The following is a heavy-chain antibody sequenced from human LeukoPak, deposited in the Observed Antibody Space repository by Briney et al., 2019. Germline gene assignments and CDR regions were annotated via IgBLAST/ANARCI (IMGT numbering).Heavy chain of an antibody. CDR2: VNEVGGT. CDR1: IDSFSNYH. V-gene: IGHV4-34*01. Sequence: PSETLSLTCAVYIDSFSNYHWNWIRQTPSKGLEWIGEVNEVGGTNISPSLRNRVILSVDTSKNQFFLKLISVTVADTAVYYCAKGYYYDSSGYYPLSYIDYWGQGTLVTVSS. D-gene: IGHD3-22*01. CDR3: AKGYYYDSSGYYPLSYIDY. J-gene: IGHJ4*02.